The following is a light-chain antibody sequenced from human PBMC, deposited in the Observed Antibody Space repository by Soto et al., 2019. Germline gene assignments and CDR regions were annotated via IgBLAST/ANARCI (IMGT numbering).Light chain of an antibody. J-gene: IGLJ3*02. V-gene: IGLV1-40*01. CDR3: ATWDDSFRGL. Sequence: QSVLTQPPSVSGAPGQRVTISCTGSNSNIGAGYDVHWYQQLPRIAPKLLIYGNNIRPSGVPDRFSGSKFATSAYLTISGLQAEDEAEYYCATWDDSFRGLFGGGTKLTVL. CDR2: GNN. CDR1: NSNIGAGYD.